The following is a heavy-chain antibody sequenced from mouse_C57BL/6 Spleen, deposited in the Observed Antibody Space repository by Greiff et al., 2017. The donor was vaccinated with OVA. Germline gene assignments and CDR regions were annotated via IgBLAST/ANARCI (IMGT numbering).Heavy chain of an antibody. CDR3: ARSRNPQEEAMDY. CDR1: GYTFTSYG. Sequence: QVQLQQSGAELARPGASVKLSCKASGYTFTSYGIRWVKQRPGQGLEWLGEIYTRSGTTYYNEKFKGKATLTADKSTSTAYMELRSLTSEDSAVYFCARSRNPQEEAMDYWGQGTSLTVSS. V-gene: IGHV1-81*01. CDR2: IYTRSGTT. J-gene: IGHJ4*01.